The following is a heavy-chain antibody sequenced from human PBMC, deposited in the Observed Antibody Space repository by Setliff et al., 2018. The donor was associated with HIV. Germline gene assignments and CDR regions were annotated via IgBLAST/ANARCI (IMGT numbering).Heavy chain of an antibody. D-gene: IGHD3-10*01. Sequence: GGSLRLSCAASGFTFSSHEMNWVRQAPGMGLEWVSYISSSGSSIYYSDSVKGRFTISRDDATNSLFLQVNSLRDEDTAVYYCSRSQGIGNYYMDDWGTGTTVTVSS. J-gene: IGHJ6*03. CDR3: SRSQGIGNYYMDD. CDR2: ISSSGSSI. V-gene: IGHV3-48*03. CDR1: GFTFSSHE.